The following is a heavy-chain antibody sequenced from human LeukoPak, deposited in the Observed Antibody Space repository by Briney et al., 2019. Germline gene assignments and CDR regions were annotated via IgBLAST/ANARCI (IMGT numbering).Heavy chain of an antibody. Sequence: ASVKVSCKASGYTFTSYGISWVRQAPGQGLEWMGWISAYNGNTNYAQKLQGRVTMTTDKSTSTAYMELSSLRSEDTAVYYCASNGYCSSTSCYDYYYYMDVWGKGTTVTVSS. CDR1: GYTFTSYG. J-gene: IGHJ6*03. D-gene: IGHD2-2*03. CDR3: ASNGYCSSTSCYDYYYYMDV. V-gene: IGHV1-18*01. CDR2: ISAYNGNT.